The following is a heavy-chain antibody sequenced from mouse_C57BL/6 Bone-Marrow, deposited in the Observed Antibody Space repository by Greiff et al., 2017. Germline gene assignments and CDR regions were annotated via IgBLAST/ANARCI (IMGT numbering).Heavy chain of an antibody. V-gene: IGHV1-78*01. D-gene: IGHD2-5*01. CDR3: ARGSYYSNPFHY. Sequence: VQVVESDAELVKPGASVKISCKVSGYTFTDHTIHWMKQRPEQGLEWIGYIYPRDGSTKYNEKFKGKATLTADKSSSTAYMQLNSLTSEDSAVYFCARGSYYSNPFHYWGQGTTLPVSS. J-gene: IGHJ2*01. CDR1: GYTFTDHT. CDR2: IYPRDGST.